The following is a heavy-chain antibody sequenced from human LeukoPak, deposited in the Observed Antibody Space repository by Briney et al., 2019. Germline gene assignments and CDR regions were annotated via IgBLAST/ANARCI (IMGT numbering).Heavy chain of an antibody. V-gene: IGHV4-39*07. D-gene: IGHD2-2*01. J-gene: IGHJ4*02. CDR1: GGSITSSNYF. CDR3: ARDSCSSTSCRRKFDN. CDR2: IYYSGST. Sequence: SETLSLTCTVSGGSITSSNYFWGWIRQSPGKWLEWIGSIYYSGSTYYNPSLKSRVTISVETSKIQFSLKLSCVTAADSAVYYCARDSCSSTSCRRKFDNWGQGTLVTVSS.